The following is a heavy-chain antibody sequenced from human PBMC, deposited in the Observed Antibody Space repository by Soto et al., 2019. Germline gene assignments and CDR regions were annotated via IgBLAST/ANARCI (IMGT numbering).Heavy chain of an antibody. CDR1: GFTFSSYG. CDR2: ISYDGSNK. V-gene: IGHV3-30*18. J-gene: IGHJ4*02. CDR3: AKDFYDYIWGSYRYSSSDFDY. Sequence: VGSLRLSCAASGFTFSSYGMHWVRQAPGKGLEWVAVISYDGSNKYYADSVKGRFTISRDNSKNTLYLQMNSLRAEDTAVYYCAKDFYDYIWGSYRYSSSDFDYWGQGTLGTGST. D-gene: IGHD3-16*02.